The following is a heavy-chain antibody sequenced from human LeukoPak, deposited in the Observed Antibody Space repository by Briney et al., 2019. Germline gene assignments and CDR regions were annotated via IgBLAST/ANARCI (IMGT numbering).Heavy chain of an antibody. CDR1: GFTFSSYA. D-gene: IGHD1-26*01. V-gene: IGHV3-30-3*01. CDR3: ARDAEWELPADY. J-gene: IGHJ4*02. CDR2: ISYDGSNK. Sequence: PGRSLRLSCAASGFTFSSYAMHWVRQAPGKGLEWVAVISYDGSNKYYADSVKGRFTISRDNSKNTLNLQMNSLRAEDTAVYYCARDAEWELPADYWGQGNLVTVSS.